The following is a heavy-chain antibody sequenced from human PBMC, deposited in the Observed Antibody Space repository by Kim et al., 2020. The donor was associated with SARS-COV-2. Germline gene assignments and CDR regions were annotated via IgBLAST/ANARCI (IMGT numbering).Heavy chain of an antibody. CDR3: AKDRIQGWSYYYYGMDV. J-gene: IGHJ6*02. CDR1: GFTFSSYG. D-gene: IGHD5-18*01. V-gene: IGHV3-30*18. CDR2: ISYDGSNK. Sequence: GGSLRLSCAASGFTFSSYGMHWVRQAPGKGLEWVAVISYDGSNKYYADSVKGRFTISRDNSKNTLYLQMNSLRAEDTAVYYCAKDRIQGWSYYYYGMDVWGQGTTVTVSS.